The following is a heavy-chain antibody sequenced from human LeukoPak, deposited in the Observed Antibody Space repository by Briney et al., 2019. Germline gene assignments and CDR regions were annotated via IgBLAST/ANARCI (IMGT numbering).Heavy chain of an antibody. Sequence: SVKVSCKASGGTFSSYAISWVRQAPGQGLEWMGGIIPIFGTADYAQKFQGRFTITTDDSTSTAYMELSSLRSEDTAVYYCASGYDSSGNDLWGQGTLVIVSS. CDR1: GGTFSSYA. CDR2: IIPIFGTA. D-gene: IGHD3-22*01. CDR3: ASGYDSSGNDL. J-gene: IGHJ5*02. V-gene: IGHV1-69*05.